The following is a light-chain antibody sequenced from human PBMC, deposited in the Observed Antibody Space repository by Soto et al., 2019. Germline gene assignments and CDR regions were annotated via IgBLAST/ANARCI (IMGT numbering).Light chain of an antibody. V-gene: IGKV1-6*01. CDR2: AAS. CDR1: QGIRND. J-gene: IGKJ4*01. Sequence: ALQMTQSPSSLSASVGDRVTITCRASQGIRNDLGWYQQKPGRAPKLLIYAASSLQSGVPSRFSGSGSGTDFTLTISCLQPEDFATYYCLQDYSYLTFGGGTKVEIK. CDR3: LQDYSYLT.